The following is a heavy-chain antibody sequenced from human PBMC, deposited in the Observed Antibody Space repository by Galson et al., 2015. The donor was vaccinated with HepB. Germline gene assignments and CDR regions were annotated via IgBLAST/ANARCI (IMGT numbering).Heavy chain of an antibody. CDR3: AKDYDSSGYYYATFDY. V-gene: IGHV3-23*01. J-gene: IGHJ4*02. D-gene: IGHD3-22*01. Sequence: SLRLSCAASGFTFSSYAMSWVRQAPGKGLEWVSAISGSGGSTYYADSVKGRFTISRDSSKNTLYLQMNSLRAEDTAVYYCAKDYDSSGYYYATFDYWGQGTLVTVSS. CDR1: GFTFSSYA. CDR2: ISGSGGST.